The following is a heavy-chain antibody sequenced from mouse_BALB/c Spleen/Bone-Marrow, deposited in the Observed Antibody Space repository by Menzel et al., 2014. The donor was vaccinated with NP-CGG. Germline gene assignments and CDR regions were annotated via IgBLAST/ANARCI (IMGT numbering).Heavy chain of an antibody. CDR2: ILPGSGST. J-gene: IGHJ1*01. CDR3: AREDGLWYFDV. V-gene: IGHV1-9*01. CDR1: GYTFSSYW. Sequence: QVRLQQSGAELMKPGASVKISCKATGYTFSSYWIEWVKQRPGHGLEWIGEILPGSGSTNYNEKFKGKATFTADTSSNTAYMQLSSLTSEDSAVYYCAREDGLWYFDVWGAGTTVTVSS. D-gene: IGHD1-1*01.